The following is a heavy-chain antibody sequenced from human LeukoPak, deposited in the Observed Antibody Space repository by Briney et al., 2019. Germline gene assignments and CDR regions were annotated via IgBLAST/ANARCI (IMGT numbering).Heavy chain of an antibody. CDR2: INHSGST. D-gene: IGHD2-2*01. CDR1: GGSFSGYY. Sequence: PSETLSLTCAVYGGSFSGYYWSWIRQPPGKGLEWIGEINHSGSTNYNPSLKSRVTISVDTSKNQFSLELSSVTAADTAVYYCARLGSAAPYYFDYWGQGTLVTVSS. CDR3: ARLGSAAPYYFDY. J-gene: IGHJ4*02. V-gene: IGHV4-34*01.